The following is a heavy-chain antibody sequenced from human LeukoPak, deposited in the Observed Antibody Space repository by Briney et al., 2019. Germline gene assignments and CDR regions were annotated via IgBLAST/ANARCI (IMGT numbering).Heavy chain of an antibody. CDR1: GGSFSGYY. V-gene: IGHV4-34*01. J-gene: IGHJ4*02. CDR3: ASGPYDSSGYYFDY. Sequence: SETLSLTCAVYGGSFSGYYWSWIRQPPGKGLEWIGEINHSGSTNYNPSLKSRVTISVDTSKNQFSLKLSSVTAADTAVYYCASGPYDSSGYYFDYCGQGTLVTVSS. CDR2: INHSGST. D-gene: IGHD3-22*01.